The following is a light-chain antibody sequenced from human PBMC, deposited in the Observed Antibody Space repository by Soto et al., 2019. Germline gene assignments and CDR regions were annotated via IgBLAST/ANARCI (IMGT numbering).Light chain of an antibody. J-gene: IGKJ5*01. CDR2: GAS. CDR1: QSVSTSY. V-gene: IGKV3-20*01. Sequence: EIVLTQSPGTLSLSPGERATLSCRASQSVSTSYLAWYQQKPGQAPRLLIYGASSRATGIPDRFSGSGAGRDFALTISSREPEDFGVYYCQQYGSSPPITFGQGTRLEIK. CDR3: QQYGSSPPIT.